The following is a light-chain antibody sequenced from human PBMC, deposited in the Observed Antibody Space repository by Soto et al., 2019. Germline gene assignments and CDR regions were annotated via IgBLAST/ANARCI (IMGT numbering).Light chain of an antibody. J-gene: IGLJ2*01. V-gene: IGLV2-14*01. CDR3: SSYPSSSTLMV. CDR2: DVS. Sequence: QSALTQPASVSGSPGQSITISCTGTSSDVGGYNYVSWYQQHPGKAPKLMIYDVSNRPSGVSNRFSGSKFGNTASLTISGLQAEDEADYYCSSYPSSSTLMVFGGGTQLTVL. CDR1: SSDVGGYNY.